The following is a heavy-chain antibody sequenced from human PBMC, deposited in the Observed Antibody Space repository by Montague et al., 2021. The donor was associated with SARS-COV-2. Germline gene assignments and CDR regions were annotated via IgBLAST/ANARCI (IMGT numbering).Heavy chain of an antibody. CDR3: ARRTYDILTGYDYGMGV. CDR2: IDWDDDK. CDR1: GFSLSTSGMC. Sequence: PALVKPTQTLTLTCTFSGFSLSTSGMCVSWIRQSPGKALEWLARIDWDDDKYYSTSLKTRLTISKDTSKNQVVLTMTNMDPVDTATYYCARRTYDILTGYDYGMGVWGQGTTVTVSS. V-gene: IGHV2-70*11. J-gene: IGHJ6*02. D-gene: IGHD3-9*01.